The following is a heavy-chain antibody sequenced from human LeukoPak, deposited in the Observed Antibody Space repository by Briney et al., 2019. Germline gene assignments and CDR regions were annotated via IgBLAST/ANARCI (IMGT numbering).Heavy chain of an antibody. J-gene: IGHJ4*02. CDR3: ARVSLGGVVRGVILRAGYFDY. CDR2: IYYSGST. CDR1: GGSISSGGYY. D-gene: IGHD3-10*01. Sequence: SETLSLTCTVSGGSISSGGYYWSWLRQHPGKGLEWIGYIYYSGSTYYNPSLKSRVTISVDTSKNQFSLKLSSVTAADTAVYYCARVSLGGVVRGVILRAGYFDYWGQGTLVTVSS. V-gene: IGHV4-31*03.